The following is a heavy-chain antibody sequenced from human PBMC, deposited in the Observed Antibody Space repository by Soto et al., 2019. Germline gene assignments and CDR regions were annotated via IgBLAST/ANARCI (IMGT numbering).Heavy chain of an antibody. CDR1: GFTFDDYV. V-gene: IGHV3-9*01. CDR3: AKGGQLLTEGGGY. J-gene: IGHJ4*02. Sequence: DVQLVESGGGLVQPGRSLRLSCAASGFTFDDYVMHWVRQAPGKGLEWVSGISWNSGSIGYADSVKGRFTISRDNAKNSLYLQMNSLRAEDTALYYCAKGGQLLTEGGGYWGQGTLVTVSS. D-gene: IGHD2-2*01. CDR2: ISWNSGSI.